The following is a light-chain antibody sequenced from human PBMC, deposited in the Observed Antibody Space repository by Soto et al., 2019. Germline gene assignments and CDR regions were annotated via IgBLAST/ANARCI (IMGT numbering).Light chain of an antibody. J-gene: IGLJ1*01. CDR2: DDS. Sequence: SYELTQPPSVSVAPGQTARITCGGNNIGSKSVHWYQQKPGQAPVLVVYDDSDRPSGIPERFSGSNSGNTATLTISRVEAGKEADYYWQVGDCSGDLYVSGTGTRFPVL. CDR3: QVGDCSGDLYV. CDR1: NIGSKS. V-gene: IGLV3-21*02.